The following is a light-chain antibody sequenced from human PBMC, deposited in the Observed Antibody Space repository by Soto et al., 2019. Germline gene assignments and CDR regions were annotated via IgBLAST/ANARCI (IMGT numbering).Light chain of an antibody. Sequence: QSVLTQPASVSGSPGQSISISCTGSSSDVGSYNSVSWYQQYPGKTPKLMIFEGSYRPSGVSNRFSGSKSGNTASLTISGLQAEDEADYYCCSYAGSSTWVFGGGTKLTVL. CDR2: EGS. CDR1: SSDVGSYNS. V-gene: IGLV2-23*01. J-gene: IGLJ3*02. CDR3: CSYAGSSTWV.